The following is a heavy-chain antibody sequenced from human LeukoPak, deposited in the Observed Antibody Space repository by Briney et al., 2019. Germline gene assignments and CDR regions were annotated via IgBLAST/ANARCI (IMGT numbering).Heavy chain of an antibody. CDR2: ISYDGSNK. CDR1: GFTFSSYG. CDR3: AKDVRLCGGSCYPNWYYFDY. D-gene: IGHD2-15*01. Sequence: GGSLRLSCAVSGFTFSSYGMHWVRQAPGKGLEWVAVISYDGSNKYYADSVRGRFTISRDNSKNTLYLQMNSLRAEDTAVYYCAKDVRLCGGSCYPNWYYFDYWGQGTLVTVSS. J-gene: IGHJ4*02. V-gene: IGHV3-30*18.